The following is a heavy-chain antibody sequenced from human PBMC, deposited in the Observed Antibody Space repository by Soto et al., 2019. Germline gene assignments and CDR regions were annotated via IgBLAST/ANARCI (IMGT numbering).Heavy chain of an antibody. CDR3: ARDRGGSPWQTLDX. Sequence: ASVKVSCKASGYTFTSYGITWVRQAPGQGLEWMGLITAYNGNTNYPQRLQGRVTMTTDASTSKVYMELRRLKSDDTAVYYCARDRGGSPWQTLDXWGQGTPVTV. V-gene: IGHV1-18*04. CDR1: GYTFTSYG. D-gene: IGHD3-10*01. J-gene: IGHJ4*02. CDR2: ITAYNGNT.